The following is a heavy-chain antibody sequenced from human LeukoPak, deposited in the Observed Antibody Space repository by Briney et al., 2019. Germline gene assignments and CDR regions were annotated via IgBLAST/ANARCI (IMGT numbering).Heavy chain of an antibody. D-gene: IGHD2-15*01. Sequence: GGSLRLSCAASGFTFSSYWMSWFRQAPRKGLEWVADIKPDGSEVHYVPAVKGRFTISRDNALYLQMNSLRAEDTAVYYCAGGQGWHFDLWGRGTLVTVSS. CDR1: GFTFSSYW. J-gene: IGHJ2*01. CDR3: AGGQGWHFDL. V-gene: IGHV3-7*01. CDR2: IKPDGSEV.